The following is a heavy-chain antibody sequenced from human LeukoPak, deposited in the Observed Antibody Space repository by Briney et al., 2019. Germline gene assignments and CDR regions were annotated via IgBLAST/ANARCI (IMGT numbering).Heavy chain of an antibody. D-gene: IGHD2-15*01. CDR2: IYPGESDT. CDR1: GSRFISYW. Sequence: GGPLKISCKGSGSRFISYWIGGVRKLPGKGLEWMGIIYPGESDTRYSPSFEGQVTISADNSISTAYLQWSSLQASDTAMYYSARLPLGYCSGGSCDDSYYFDYWGQGTLVTVSS. V-gene: IGHV5-51*01. CDR3: ARLPLGYCSGGSCDDSYYFDY. J-gene: IGHJ4*02.